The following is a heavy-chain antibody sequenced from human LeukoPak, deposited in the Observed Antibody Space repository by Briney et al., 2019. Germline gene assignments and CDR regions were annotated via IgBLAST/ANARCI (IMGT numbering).Heavy chain of an antibody. CDR2: IKQDGSEK. CDR3: ARVGYCSSTSCYMTSEFDP. D-gene: IGHD2-2*02. J-gene: IGHJ5*02. V-gene: IGHV3-7*01. CDR1: GFTVSSNY. Sequence: GGSLRLSCAASGFTVSSNYMSWVRQAPGKGLEWVANIKQDGSEKYYVDSVKGRFTISRDNAKNSLYLQMNSLRAEDTAVYYCARVGYCSSTSCYMTSEFDPWGQGTLVTVSS.